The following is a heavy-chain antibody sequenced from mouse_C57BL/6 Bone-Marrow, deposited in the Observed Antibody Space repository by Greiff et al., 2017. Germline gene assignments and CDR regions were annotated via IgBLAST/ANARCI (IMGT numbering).Heavy chain of an antibody. D-gene: IGHD1-2*01. CDR2: IHPNSGST. V-gene: IGHV1-64*01. Sequence: QVQLQQPGAELVKPGASVKLSCKASGYTFTSYWMHWVKQRPGQGLEWIGMIHPNSGSTNYNEKFKSKATLTVDKSSSTAYMQLSSLTSEDSAVYYCARSISITTGAYWGQGTLVTVSA. CDR1: GYTFTSYW. J-gene: IGHJ3*01. CDR3: ARSISITTGAY.